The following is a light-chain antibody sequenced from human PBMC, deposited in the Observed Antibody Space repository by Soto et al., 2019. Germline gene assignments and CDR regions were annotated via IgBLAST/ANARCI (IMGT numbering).Light chain of an antibody. V-gene: IGKV1-39*01. CDR3: QQTYNTPLT. J-gene: IGKJ4*01. CDR1: RGIGKY. Sequence: IQLTQSPSSLSASVGDRVTITCQASRGIGKYLSWFQQTPGNAPKLLIYAASGLQSGVPSRFSGSGSGTDFTLTINSLQREDFATYYCQQTYNTPLTFGGGTKVDI. CDR2: AAS.